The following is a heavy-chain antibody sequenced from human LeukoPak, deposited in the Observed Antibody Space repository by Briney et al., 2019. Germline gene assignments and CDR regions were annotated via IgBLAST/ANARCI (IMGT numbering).Heavy chain of an antibody. CDR2: IYYSGST. J-gene: IGHJ5*02. CDR3: ARHYYDSSGYYPNWFDP. Sequence: SETLSLTCTVSGGSISSSSYYWGWIRQPPGKGLEWIGSIYYSGSTYYNPSLKSRVTISVDTSKNQFSLKLSSVTAAGTAVYYCARHYYDSSGYYPNWFDPWGQGTLVTVSS. D-gene: IGHD3-22*01. V-gene: IGHV4-39*01. CDR1: GGSISSSSYY.